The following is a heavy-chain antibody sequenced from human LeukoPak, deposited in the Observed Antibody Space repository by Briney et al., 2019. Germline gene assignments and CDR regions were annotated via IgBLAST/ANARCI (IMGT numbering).Heavy chain of an antibody. D-gene: IGHD2-2*01. CDR3: ARDLGSCSSTSCQTDWFHP. CDR1: GFTLSTYW. CDR2: INTDGSGT. Sequence: PGGSLRLSCAASGFTLSTYWMHWVRQAPGKGLVWVSHINTDGSGTIYADSVKGRFTIPRDNARNTLYLQMNSLRAEDTAVYYCARDLGSCSSTSCQTDWFHPWGQGTQVTVSS. J-gene: IGHJ5*02. V-gene: IGHV3-74*01.